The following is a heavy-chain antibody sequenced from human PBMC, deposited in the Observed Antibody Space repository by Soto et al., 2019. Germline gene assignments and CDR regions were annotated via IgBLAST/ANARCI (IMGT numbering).Heavy chain of an antibody. D-gene: IGHD6-13*01. J-gene: IGHJ1*01. V-gene: IGHV3-33*01. CDR1: GFTFSSYG. CDR3: ARVARPTLRSLGYFQH. Sequence: PGGSLRLSCAASGFTFSSYGMHWVRQAPGKGLEWVAVIWYDGSNKYYADSVKGRFTISRDNSKNTLYLQMNSLRAEDTAVYYCARVARPTLRSLGYFQHWGQGTLVTVSS. CDR2: IWYDGSNK.